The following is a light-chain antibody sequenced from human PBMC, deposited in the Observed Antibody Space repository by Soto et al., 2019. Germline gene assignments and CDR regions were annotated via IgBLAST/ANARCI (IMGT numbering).Light chain of an antibody. CDR3: QQYNSYPIT. J-gene: IGKJ4*01. CDR2: KAS. V-gene: IGKV1-5*03. Sequence: DIQMTQSPSTLSSSVGCRGTITCRSSQSISSWLAWYQQKPGKAPKLLIYKASSLETGVPSRFSGSGSRTELTLTISSLQPDDFVNCYCQQYNSYPITFGGGTKV. CDR1: QSISSW.